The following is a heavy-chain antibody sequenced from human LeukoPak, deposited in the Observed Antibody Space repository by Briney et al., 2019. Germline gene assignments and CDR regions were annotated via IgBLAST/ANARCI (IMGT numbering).Heavy chain of an antibody. Sequence: PSETLSLTCTVSGASISSSSYYWSWIRQPAGKGLEWIGRIYTSGSTNYNPSLKSRVTISVDTSKNQFSLELSSVTAADTAVYYCARDNARGGSFSDYLRYFHLWGQGTLVTVSS. CDR2: IYTSGST. D-gene: IGHD5/OR15-5a*01. CDR3: ARDNARGGSFSDYLRYFHL. CDR1: GASISSSSYY. J-gene: IGHJ1*01. V-gene: IGHV4-61*02.